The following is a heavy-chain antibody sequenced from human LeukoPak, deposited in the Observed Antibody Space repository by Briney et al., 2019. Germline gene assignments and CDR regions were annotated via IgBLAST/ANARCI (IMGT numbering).Heavy chain of an antibody. CDR1: GFTFSNAW. J-gene: IGHJ4*02. D-gene: IGHD4-17*01. CDR2: IKSKTDGGTT. CDR3: TTGPVYGDYAPTKDY. Sequence: PGGSLRLSCAASGFTFSNAWMSWVRQAPGKGLEWVGRIKSKTDGGTTEYAATVKGKITIPRDDSKNAVYLKMNSLKTEDTAVYYCTTGPVYGDYAPTKDYWGQGTLVTVSS. V-gene: IGHV3-15*01.